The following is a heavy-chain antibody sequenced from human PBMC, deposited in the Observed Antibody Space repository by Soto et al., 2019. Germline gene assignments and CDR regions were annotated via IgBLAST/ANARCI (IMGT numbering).Heavy chain of an antibody. CDR2: INHSGST. J-gene: IGHJ4*02. V-gene: IGHV4-34*01. Sequence: TLSLTCAVYGGSFSGYYWSWIRQPPGKGLEWIGEINHSGSTNYNPSLKSRVTISVDTSKNQFSLKLSSVTAADTAVYYCARGLVVITLSHFDYWGQGTLVTVSS. D-gene: IGHD3-22*01. CDR3: ARGLVVITLSHFDY. CDR1: GGSFSGYY.